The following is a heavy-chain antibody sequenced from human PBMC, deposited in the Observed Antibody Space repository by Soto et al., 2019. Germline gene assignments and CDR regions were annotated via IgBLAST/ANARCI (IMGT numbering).Heavy chain of an antibody. D-gene: IGHD3-22*01. Sequence: SETLSLTCAVYGGSFSGYYWSWIRQPPGKGLEWIGEINHSGSTNYNPSLKSRVTISVDTSKNQFSLKLSSVTAADTAVYYCARMDYYDSSGYPDLIDYWGQGTLVTVSS. CDR2: INHSGST. CDR3: ARMDYYDSSGYPDLIDY. CDR1: GGSFSGYY. J-gene: IGHJ4*02. V-gene: IGHV4-34*01.